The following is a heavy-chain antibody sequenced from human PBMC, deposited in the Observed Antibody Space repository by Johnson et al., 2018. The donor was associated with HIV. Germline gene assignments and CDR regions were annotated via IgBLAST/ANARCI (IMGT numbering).Heavy chain of an antibody. Sequence: QVQLVESGGGVVQPGGSLRLSCAASGFTFSNYGMHWVRQAPGKGLEWVAFIRHDGSNKYYVDSVKGRFTISRDNSKNTLYLQMNSLRAEDTAVYYCAKEPLVRGVNAFDIWGQGTMVTVSS. CDR3: AKEPLVRGVNAFDI. D-gene: IGHD3-10*01. J-gene: IGHJ3*02. V-gene: IGHV3-30*02. CDR1: GFTFSNYG. CDR2: IRHDGSNK.